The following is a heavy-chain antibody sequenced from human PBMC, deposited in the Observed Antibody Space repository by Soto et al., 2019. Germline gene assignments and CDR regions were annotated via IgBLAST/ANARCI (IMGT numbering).Heavy chain of an antibody. CDR3: ARLNDYGDYYNWFDP. J-gene: IGHJ5*02. V-gene: IGHV4-59*01. CDR2: LSYNGGT. CDR1: GDSTINSY. Sequence: SETLSLTCTVSGDSTINSYWSWIRQAPGKGPEWLGYLSYNGGTNHNPSLQSRATMSVDTSQNRFSLNLNSVTAADTAVYYCARLNDYGDYYNWFDPWGQGTLVTVSP. D-gene: IGHD4-17*01.